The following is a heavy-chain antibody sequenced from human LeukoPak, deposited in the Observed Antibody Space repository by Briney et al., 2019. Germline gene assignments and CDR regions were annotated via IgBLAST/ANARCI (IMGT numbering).Heavy chain of an antibody. CDR3: AKGSYYDSSGSFYFDY. D-gene: IGHD3-22*01. Sequence: GGSLRLSCAASGFTFSSYAMSWVRQAPGKGLEWVSGISGSGDNTYYADSVRGRLTISRDNSKNTLYVQVNSLGTEDTAAYYCAKGSYYDSSGSFYFDYWGQGTLVTVSS. CDR1: GFTFSSYA. J-gene: IGHJ4*02. V-gene: IGHV3-23*01. CDR2: ISGSGDNT.